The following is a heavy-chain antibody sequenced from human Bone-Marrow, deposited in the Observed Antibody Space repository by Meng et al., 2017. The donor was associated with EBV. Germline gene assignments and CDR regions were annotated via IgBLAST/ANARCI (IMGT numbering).Heavy chain of an antibody. D-gene: IGHD6-19*01. CDR3: ATDRLRYTSGYFDY. CDR2: ISYDGDNK. J-gene: IGHJ4*02. CDR1: GFTFSSYA. Sequence: QVQVVESGXGVVQPGRSLRLSCAATGFTFSSYAMHWVRQASGKGLEWVAVISYDGDNKYYADSVKGRFTISRDNSKNTLYLQMNSLRGDDTALYYCATDRLRYTSGYFDYWGQGTLVTVSS. V-gene: IGHV3-30-3*01.